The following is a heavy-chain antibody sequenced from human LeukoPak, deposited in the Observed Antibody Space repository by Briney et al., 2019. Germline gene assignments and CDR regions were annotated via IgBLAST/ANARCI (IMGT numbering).Heavy chain of an antibody. CDR3: AKDGGEYYDILTGYYPRLYYMDV. CDR1: GLSFSNYG. Sequence: PGGSLTLSCASTGLSFSNYGMHWVRQAPGKGLEWVAFIRFDGTNKFYADSVKGRFTISRDNCKNTLYLQMNSLRAEDTAVYYCAKDGGEYYDILTGYYPRLYYMDVWGKGTTVTTSS. D-gene: IGHD3-9*01. CDR2: IRFDGTNK. V-gene: IGHV3-30*02. J-gene: IGHJ6*03.